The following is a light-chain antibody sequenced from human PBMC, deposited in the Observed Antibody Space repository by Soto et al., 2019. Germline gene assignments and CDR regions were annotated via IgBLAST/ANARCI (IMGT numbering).Light chain of an antibody. CDR2: GAS. J-gene: IGKJ1*01. V-gene: IGKV3-15*01. CDR3: QQYNEWTPA. CDR1: QSVSSN. Sequence: EIVMTQSPGTLSVSPGERATLSCRASQSVSSNLAWYQQKPGQAPRLLISGASTRATGIPARFSGSGSGTEFTLTISSLQSEDFAVYYCQQYNEWTPAFGQGTKVEIK.